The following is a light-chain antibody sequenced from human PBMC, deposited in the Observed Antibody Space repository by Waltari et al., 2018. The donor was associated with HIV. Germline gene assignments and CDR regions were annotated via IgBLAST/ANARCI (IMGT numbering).Light chain of an antibody. CDR1: SSNIGTHA. V-gene: IGLV1-51*01. J-gene: IGLJ3*02. CDR3: GTWDSSRRAV. Sequence: QSVLPQPPSVSAAPGQTVTISCSGRSSNIGTHAVSWYQQLPGTAPKLLIDGNKKGPTGNPDRGTGSRSGTAGTLGITGLQTGDEADYECGTWDSSRRAVFGGGTKLTVL. CDR2: GNK.